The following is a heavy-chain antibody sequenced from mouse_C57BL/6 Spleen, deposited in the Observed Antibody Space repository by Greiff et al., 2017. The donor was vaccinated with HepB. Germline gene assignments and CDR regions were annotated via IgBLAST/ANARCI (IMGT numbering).Heavy chain of an antibody. Sequence: EVKLVESGGGLVKPGGSLKLSCAASGFTFSDYGMHWVRQAPEKGLEWVAYISSGSSTIYYADTVKGRFTISRDNAKNTLFLQMTSLRSEDTAMYYCARPYDYGPFAYWGQGTLVTVSA. J-gene: IGHJ3*01. CDR1: GFTFSDYG. D-gene: IGHD2-4*01. CDR3: ARPYDYGPFAY. V-gene: IGHV5-17*01. CDR2: ISSGSSTI.